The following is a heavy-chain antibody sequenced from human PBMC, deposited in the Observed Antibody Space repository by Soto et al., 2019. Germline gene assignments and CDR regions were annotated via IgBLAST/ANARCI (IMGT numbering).Heavy chain of an antibody. Sequence: PSETLSLTCAVYGGSFSGYYWSWIRQPPGKGLEWIGEINHSGSTNYNPSLKSRVTISVDTSKNQFSLKLSSVTAADTAVYYCAIAAQTFGIPQYWGQGTLVTVSS. CDR3: AIAAQTFGIPQY. CDR2: INHSGST. V-gene: IGHV4-34*01. CDR1: GGSFSGYY. D-gene: IGHD3-3*01. J-gene: IGHJ4*02.